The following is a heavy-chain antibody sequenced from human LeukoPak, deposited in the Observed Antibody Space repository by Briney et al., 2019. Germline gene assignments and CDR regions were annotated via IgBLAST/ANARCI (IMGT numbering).Heavy chain of an antibody. J-gene: IGHJ4*02. V-gene: IGHV1-18*01. CDR3: ARDYLSGSFHYFDY. CDR1: GYTFTSYG. D-gene: IGHD1-26*01. Sequence: ASVKVSCKASGYTFTSYGISWVRQAPGQGLEWMGWISAYNGNTNYAQKLQGRVTMSTDTSTSTAYMELRSLRSDDTAVYYCARDYLSGSFHYFDYWGQGTLVTVSS. CDR2: ISAYNGNT.